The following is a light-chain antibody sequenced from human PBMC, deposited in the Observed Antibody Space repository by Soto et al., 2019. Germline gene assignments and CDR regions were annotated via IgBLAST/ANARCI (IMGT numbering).Light chain of an antibody. V-gene: IGLV2-8*01. Sequence: QSVLTQPPSASGSPGQSVTISCTGTSSDVGAYNYVSWYQQHPGKAPKLMIYDVSKRPSGVPDRFSGSKSGNTASLTVSGPQAEDEADFYCISYAGSSIWVFGGGTQLTVL. CDR1: SSDVGAYNY. CDR3: ISYAGSSIWV. CDR2: DVS. J-gene: IGLJ3*02.